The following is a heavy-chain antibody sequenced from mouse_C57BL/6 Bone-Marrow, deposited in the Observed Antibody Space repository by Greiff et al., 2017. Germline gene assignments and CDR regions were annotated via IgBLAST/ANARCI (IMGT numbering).Heavy chain of an antibody. J-gene: IGHJ2*01. D-gene: IGHD1-1*01. Sequence: VQLQQSGPELVKPGASVKISCKASGYTFTDYYLNWVKQSHGKSLEWIGDINPNNGGTSYNQKFKGKATLTVDKSSSTAYMDLRSLTSEDSAVYYCASYGSSFFDYWGQGTTLTVSS. V-gene: IGHV1-26*01. CDR2: INPNNGGT. CDR1: GYTFTDYY. CDR3: ASYGSSFFDY.